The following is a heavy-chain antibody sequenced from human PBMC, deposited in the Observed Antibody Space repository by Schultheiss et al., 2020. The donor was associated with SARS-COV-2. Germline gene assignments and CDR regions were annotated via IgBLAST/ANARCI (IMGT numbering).Heavy chain of an antibody. V-gene: IGHV4-31*03. CDR1: GGSISSSSYY. J-gene: IGHJ6*02. D-gene: IGHD2-8*02. Sequence: SQTLSLTCTVSGGSISSSSYYWGWIRQHPGKGLEWIGYIYYSGSTYYNPSLKSRVTISVDTSKNQFSLKLSSVTAADTAVYYCARRILGYCTGGVCYSRYYYGMDVWGQGTTVTVSS. CDR2: IYYSGST. CDR3: ARRILGYCTGGVCYSRYYYGMDV.